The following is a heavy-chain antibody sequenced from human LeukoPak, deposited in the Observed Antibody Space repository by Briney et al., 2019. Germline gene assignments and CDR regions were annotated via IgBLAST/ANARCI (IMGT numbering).Heavy chain of an antibody. J-gene: IGHJ4*02. CDR3: ARDNSMVRGVIITSPFDY. CDR1: GGTFSSYA. CDR2: IIPIFGTA. D-gene: IGHD3-10*01. Sequence: SVKVSCKASGGTFSSYAISWVRQAPGQGLEWMGRIIPIFGTANYAQKFQGRVTITSDESTSTAYMELSSLRSEDTAVYYCARDNSMVRGVIITSPFDYWGQGTLVTVSS. V-gene: IGHV1-69*13.